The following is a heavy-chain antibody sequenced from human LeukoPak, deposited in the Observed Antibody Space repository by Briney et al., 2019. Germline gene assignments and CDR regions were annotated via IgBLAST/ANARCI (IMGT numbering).Heavy chain of an antibody. CDR3: ARGYCSSTSCPTHYYYMDV. D-gene: IGHD2-2*01. CDR1: GGPFSGYY. V-gene: IGHV4-34*01. Sequence: SETLSLTCAVYGGPFSGYYWSWIRQPPGKGLEWIGEINHSGSTNYNPSLKSRVTISVDTSKNQFSLKLSSVTAADTAVYYCARGYCSSTSCPTHYYYMDVWGKGTTVTVSS. CDR2: INHSGST. J-gene: IGHJ6*03.